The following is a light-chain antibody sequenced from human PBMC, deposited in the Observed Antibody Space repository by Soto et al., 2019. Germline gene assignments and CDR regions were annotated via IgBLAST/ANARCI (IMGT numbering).Light chain of an antibody. J-gene: IGKJ1*01. CDR1: QSVSSSY. V-gene: IGKV3-20*01. Sequence: VMPQSPATLSVSPGERATLSCRASQSVSSSYLAWYQQKPGQAPRLLIYGASSRATGIPDRFSGSGSGTDFTLTISRLEPEDFAVYYCQQYGSSFGQGTKV. CDR3: QQYGSS. CDR2: GAS.